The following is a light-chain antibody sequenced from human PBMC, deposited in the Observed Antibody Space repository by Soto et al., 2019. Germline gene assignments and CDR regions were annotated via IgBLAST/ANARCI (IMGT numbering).Light chain of an antibody. J-gene: IGLJ3*02. CDR3: QSYDSSLGGWV. CDR2: GNS. V-gene: IGLV1-40*01. Sequence: QSVLTQPPSVSGAPGQRVTISCTGSSSNIGAGYDVHWYQQLPGTAPKLLIYGNSNRPSGVPDRFSGSKSGTSASLAITGPRAEDEADYYCQSYDSSLGGWVFGGGTKLTVL. CDR1: SSNIGAGYD.